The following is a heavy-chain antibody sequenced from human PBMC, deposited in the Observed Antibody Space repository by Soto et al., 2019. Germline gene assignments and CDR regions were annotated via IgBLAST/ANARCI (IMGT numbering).Heavy chain of an antibody. CDR1: GYTFTSYH. CDR3: ARDTPPTDY. V-gene: IGHV1-18*01. J-gene: IGHJ4*02. CDR2: ISDYNTNT. Sequence: QVQLLQSGAEVKKPGASVKVSCKTSGYTFTSYHISWVRQAPGQGLEWMGWISDYNTNTNYAQKFQGRVTMTTDTLTSTAYMELRSLRSDDTAVYYCARDTPPTDYWGQGTLVTVSS.